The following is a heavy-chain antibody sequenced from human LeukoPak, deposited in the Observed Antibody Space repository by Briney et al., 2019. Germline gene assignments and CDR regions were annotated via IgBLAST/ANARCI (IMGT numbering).Heavy chain of an antibody. CDR2: IYYSGST. V-gene: IGHV4-59*08. Sequence: SETLSLTCTVSGGSLSSYYWSWIRQPPGKGLEWTGYIYYSGSTNYNPSLKSRVTISVDTSKNQFSLKLSSVTAADTAVYYCARLISGVGYFDYWGQGILVTVSS. J-gene: IGHJ4*02. CDR3: ARLISGVGYFDY. D-gene: IGHD3-10*01. CDR1: GGSLSSYY.